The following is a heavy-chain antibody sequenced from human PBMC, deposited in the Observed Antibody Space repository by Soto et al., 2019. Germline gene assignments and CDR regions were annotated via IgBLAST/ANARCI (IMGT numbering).Heavy chain of an antibody. CDR2: ISANNGNA. CDR1: ARPFSSYT. CDR3: ARDFNFGAVDTAMASDY. Sequence: ALGKVSCRASARPFSSYTISWVRQAPGQGFEWMGWISANNGNANYAQKLQGRVTITADTSTSTAYMELRSLRSDDTAVYYCARDFNFGAVDTAMASDYWGQGTLVTVSS. J-gene: IGHJ4*02. D-gene: IGHD5-18*01. V-gene: IGHV1-18*01.